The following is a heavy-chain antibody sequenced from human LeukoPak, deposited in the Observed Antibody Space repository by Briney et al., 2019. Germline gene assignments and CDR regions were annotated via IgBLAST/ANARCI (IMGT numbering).Heavy chain of an antibody. CDR1: GYTFTGYY. Sequence: ASVKVSCKASGYTFTGYYMHWLRQAPGQGLEWMGWISTYNGNTKYAQKLQGRVTMTTDTSTSTAYMELRSLRSDDTAVYYCARESPNNDDITRVGMDVWGQGATVTVSS. J-gene: IGHJ6*02. V-gene: IGHV1-18*04. CDR3: ARESPNNDDITRVGMDV. CDR2: ISTYNGNT. D-gene: IGHD3-22*01.